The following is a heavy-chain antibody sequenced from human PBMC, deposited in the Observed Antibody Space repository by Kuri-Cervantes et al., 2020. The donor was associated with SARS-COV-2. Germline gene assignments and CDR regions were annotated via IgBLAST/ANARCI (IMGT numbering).Heavy chain of an antibody. D-gene: IGHD4-11*01. CDR2: ISSSGSTI. CDR1: GFTFSSYE. V-gene: IGHV3-48*03. J-gene: IGHJ6*03. Sequence: LSLTCAASGFTFSSYEMNWARQAPGKGLEWVSYISSSGSTIYYADSVRGRFTISRDNAKNSLYLQMNSLRAEDTALYYCAKDIGYSSGYMDVWGKGTTVTVSS. CDR3: AKDIGYSSGYMDV.